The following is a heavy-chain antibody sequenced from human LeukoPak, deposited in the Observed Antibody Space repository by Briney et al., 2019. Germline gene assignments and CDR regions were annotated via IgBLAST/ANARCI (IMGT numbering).Heavy chain of an antibody. CDR1: GFTFSNYA. V-gene: IGHV3-23*01. J-gene: IGHJ4*02. Sequence: GGSLRLSCAASGFTFSNYAMTWVRQAPGKGLEWVSGISGSGGTAYYADSVKGRFTISRDNSKNTLYLQMNSLRAEDTAVYYCARVGLRWPIDYWGQGTLVTVSS. D-gene: IGHD4-23*01. CDR3: ARVGLRWPIDY. CDR2: ISGSGGTA.